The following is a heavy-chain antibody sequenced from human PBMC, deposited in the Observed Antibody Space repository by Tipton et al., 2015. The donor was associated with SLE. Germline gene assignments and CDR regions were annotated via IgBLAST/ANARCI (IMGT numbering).Heavy chain of an antibody. Sequence: TLSLTCAVYGGSFNGYYWSWIRQPPGKGLEWIGYIYYSGSANYNPSLKSRVTISADTSKNQFSLKLSSVTAADTAVYYCARHPYYYDSSGSFDYWGQGTLVTVSS. CDR3: ARHPYYYDSSGSFDY. CDR1: GGSFNGYY. CDR2: IYYSGSA. J-gene: IGHJ4*02. V-gene: IGHV4-59*01. D-gene: IGHD3-22*01.